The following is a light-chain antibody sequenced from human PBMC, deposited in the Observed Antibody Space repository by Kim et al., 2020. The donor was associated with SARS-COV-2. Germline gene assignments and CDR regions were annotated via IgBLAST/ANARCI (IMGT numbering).Light chain of an antibody. Sequence: DIEMTQSPATLSVSPGERATLSCRASQSVSSNLAWYQQKPGQAPRLLIYGASTRATGIPGRFSGSGSGTEFTLTISSLQSEDFAVYYCQQYNSWPLTFGGGTKVDIK. V-gene: IGKV3-15*01. CDR1: QSVSSN. CDR2: GAS. J-gene: IGKJ4*01. CDR3: QQYNSWPLT.